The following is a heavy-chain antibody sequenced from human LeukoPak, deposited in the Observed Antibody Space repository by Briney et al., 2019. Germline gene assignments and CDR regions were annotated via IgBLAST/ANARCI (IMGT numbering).Heavy chain of an antibody. CDR3: ARGATAMAYFDC. Sequence: AGGSLRLSCAASGFTFRSYSMNWVRQAPGKGLEWLSYITPSSSTIYYADSVKGRFTISRDNAKNSLYLQMNSLRDEGTAVYYCARGATAMAYFDCWGQGTLVTVSS. CDR1: GFTFRSYS. CDR2: ITPSSSTI. J-gene: IGHJ4*02. D-gene: IGHD5-18*01. V-gene: IGHV3-48*02.